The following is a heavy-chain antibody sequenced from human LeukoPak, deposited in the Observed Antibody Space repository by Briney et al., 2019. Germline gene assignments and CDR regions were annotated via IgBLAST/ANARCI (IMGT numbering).Heavy chain of an antibody. CDR3: ARGPVRYYDSSGSLLY. D-gene: IGHD3-22*01. V-gene: IGHV1-18*01. CDR2: ISAYNGNT. J-gene: IGHJ4*02. Sequence: ASVKVSCKASGYTFTIYGISWVRQAPGQGHEWMGWISAYNGNTNYAQKLQGRVTMTTDTSTSTAYMELRSLRSDDTAAYYCARGPVRYYDSSGSLLYWGQGTLVTVSS. CDR1: GYTFTIYG.